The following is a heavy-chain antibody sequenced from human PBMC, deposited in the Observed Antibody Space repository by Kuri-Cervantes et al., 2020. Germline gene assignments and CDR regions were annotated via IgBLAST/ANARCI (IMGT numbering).Heavy chain of an antibody. CDR3: AKGRSVNWNYFSGMDV. Sequence: GESLKISCAASGFTVSSNYMSWVRQAPGKGLEWVSVIYSGGSTYYADSVKGRFTISRDNSKNTLYLQMNSLRAEDTAVYYCAKGRSVNWNYFSGMDVWGQGTTVTVSS. J-gene: IGHJ6*02. CDR2: IYSGGST. V-gene: IGHV3-66*02. CDR1: GFTVSSNY. D-gene: IGHD1-1*01.